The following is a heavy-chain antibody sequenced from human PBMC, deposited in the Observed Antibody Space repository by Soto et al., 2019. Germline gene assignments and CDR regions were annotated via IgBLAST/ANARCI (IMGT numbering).Heavy chain of an antibody. CDR1: GGSISSGGYS. D-gene: IGHD2-21*02. CDR2: IYHSGST. Sequence: QLQLQESGSGLVKPSQTLSLTCAVSGGSISSGGYSWSWIRQPPGKGLEWIGYIYHSGSTYYNPSLKSRVTISVDRSKNQFSLKLSSVTAAETAVYYCARVAYCGGDCYRGFDPWGQGTLVTVSS. CDR3: ARVAYCGGDCYRGFDP. J-gene: IGHJ5*02. V-gene: IGHV4-30-2*01.